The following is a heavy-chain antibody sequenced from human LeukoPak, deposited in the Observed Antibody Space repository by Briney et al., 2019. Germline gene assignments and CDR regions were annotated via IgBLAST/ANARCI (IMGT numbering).Heavy chain of an antibody. J-gene: IGHJ3*02. CDR2: INPNSGGT. CDR3: ARSSSSWYNAFDI. Sequence: ASVKVSCKASGYTFTGYYMHWVRQAPGQGLEGRGWINPNSGGTNYAQKFQGRVTMTRDTSITTAYMELSRLRSDDTAVYYCARSSSSWYNAFDIWGQGTLVTVSS. V-gene: IGHV1-2*02. D-gene: IGHD6-13*01. CDR1: GYTFTGYY.